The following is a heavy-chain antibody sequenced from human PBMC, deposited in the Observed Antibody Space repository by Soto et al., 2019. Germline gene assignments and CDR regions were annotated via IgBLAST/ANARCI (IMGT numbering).Heavy chain of an antibody. Sequence: QVTLKESGPVLVKPTETLTLTCTVSGFSLSKARMGVSWIRQPPGKALEWLAHIFWNDERSYNTSLKSRLTSSRDTSKSQVVLTMTNVDPVDTGIYFCARALREGLPIYYFDSWGQGTLVTVSS. CDR3: ARALREGLPIYYFDS. CDR2: IFWNDER. CDR1: GFSLSKARMG. V-gene: IGHV2-26*01. D-gene: IGHD1-26*01. J-gene: IGHJ4*02.